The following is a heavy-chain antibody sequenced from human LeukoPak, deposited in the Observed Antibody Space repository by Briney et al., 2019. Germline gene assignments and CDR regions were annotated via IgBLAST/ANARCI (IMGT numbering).Heavy chain of an antibody. J-gene: IGHJ4*02. Sequence: PSETLSLTCIVSGGSISTSAYYWGWIRQPPGEGLQWIGSIYYSGDTYYNPSLKSRVTISVDTSKNQFSLRLSSVTAADTAVYYCARQVTFGYAYGYYFDFWGQGALVTVSS. CDR1: GGSISTSAYY. CDR2: IYYSGDT. D-gene: IGHD5-18*01. V-gene: IGHV4-39*01. CDR3: ARQVTFGYAYGYYFDF.